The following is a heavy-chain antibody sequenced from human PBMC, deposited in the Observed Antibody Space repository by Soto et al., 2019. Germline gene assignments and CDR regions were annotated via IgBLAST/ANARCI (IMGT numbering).Heavy chain of an antibody. CDR1: GFIFNDYH. CDR3: AAALSYGDPYFDH. Sequence: GGSLRLSCAASGFIFNDYHMSWIRQVPGKGLEWVAYISNSGNNVYYADSVKGRFTISRDNADKSLYLQMNSLRADDTAVYSCAAALSYGDPYFDHWGQGTLVTAPQ. CDR2: ISNSGNNV. V-gene: IGHV3-11*01. J-gene: IGHJ4*02. D-gene: IGHD2-21*02.